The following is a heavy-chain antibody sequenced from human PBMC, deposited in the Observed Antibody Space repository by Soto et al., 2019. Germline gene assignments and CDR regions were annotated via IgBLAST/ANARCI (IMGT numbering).Heavy chain of an antibody. Sequence: ASVKVSCKASGGTFSSYTISWVRQAPGQGLEWMGRIIPILGIANYAQKFQGRVTITADKSTSTAYMELSSLRSEDTAVYYCAAQGYGSGSYYMNPFDYWGQGTLVTVSS. J-gene: IGHJ4*02. D-gene: IGHD3-10*01. CDR1: GGTFSSYT. CDR2: IIPILGIA. CDR3: AAQGYGSGSYYMNPFDY. V-gene: IGHV1-69*02.